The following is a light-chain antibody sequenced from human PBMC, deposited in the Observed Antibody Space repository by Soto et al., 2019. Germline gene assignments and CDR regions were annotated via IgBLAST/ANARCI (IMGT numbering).Light chain of an antibody. CDR1: QGISSY. Sequence: DIQLTQSPSFLSASVGDRVTITCRASQGISSYLAWYQQKPGKAPNLLFYAASTLQSGVPSRFSGSGSGTEFTLTISSLQPDDFATYYCQQLNNYPFTFGPGTKVDIK. CDR2: AAS. CDR3: QQLNNYPFT. V-gene: IGKV1-9*01. J-gene: IGKJ3*01.